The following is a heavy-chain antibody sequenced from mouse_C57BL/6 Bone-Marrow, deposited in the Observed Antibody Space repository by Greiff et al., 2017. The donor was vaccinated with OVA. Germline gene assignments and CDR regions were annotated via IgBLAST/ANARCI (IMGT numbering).Heavy chain of an antibody. CDR2: IDPSDSET. J-gene: IGHJ3*01. CDR3: ARSPWFAY. CDR1: GYTFTSYW. Sequence: QVQLQQPGAELVRPGSSVKLSCKASGYTFTSYWMHWVKQRPIQGLEWIGNIDPSDSETHSNQKFKDKATLTVDKSSSTAYMHLSSLTSEDSAVYYCARSPWFAYWGQGTLVTVSA. V-gene: IGHV1-52*01.